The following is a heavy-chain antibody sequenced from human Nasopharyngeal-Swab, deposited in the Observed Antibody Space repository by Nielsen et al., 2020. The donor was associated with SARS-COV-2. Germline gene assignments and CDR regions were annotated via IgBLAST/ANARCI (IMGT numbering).Heavy chain of an antibody. D-gene: IGHD3-10*01. Sequence: SETLSLTCALYGASFSVNYWNWVRQSPGKGLEWIGEISHLGATNYKSSLKSRVVLSVDSSKSQFSLRLTSVTAADTGVYYCVRGYRTWSFPSSYYYYHMDVWGQGTTVTVSS. CDR2: ISHLGAT. CDR1: GASFSVNY. J-gene: IGHJ6*03. V-gene: IGHV4-34*01. CDR3: VRGYRTWSFPSSYYYYHMDV.